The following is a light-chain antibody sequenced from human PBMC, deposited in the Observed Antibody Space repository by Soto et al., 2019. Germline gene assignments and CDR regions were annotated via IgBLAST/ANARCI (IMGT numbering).Light chain of an antibody. CDR3: GSYASGGAYV. J-gene: IGLJ1*01. V-gene: IGLV2-14*01. Sequence: QSALTQPASVSGSPGQSITISCTGTSSDVGGYNAVSWYQQHPGKAPKLMIYDVSNRPSGASDRFSDSKSGNTASLTISGLQAEDEADYYCGSYASGGAYVFGTGTKVTVL. CDR1: SSDVGGYNA. CDR2: DVS.